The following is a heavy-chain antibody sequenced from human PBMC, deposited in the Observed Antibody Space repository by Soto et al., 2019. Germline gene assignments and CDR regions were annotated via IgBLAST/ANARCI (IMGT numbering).Heavy chain of an antibody. CDR2: IIPIFGTA. V-gene: IGHV1-69*01. CDR3: ARVAPGKHPVYYFDY. J-gene: IGHJ4*02. CDR1: GGTFSSYA. Sequence: QVQLVQSGAEVKKPGSSVKVSCKASGGTFSSYAISWVRQAPGQGLEWMGGIIPIFGTANYAQKFQGRVTITADESTSTAYVELSSLRSEDTAVYYCARVAPGKHPVYYFDYWGQGTLVTVSS.